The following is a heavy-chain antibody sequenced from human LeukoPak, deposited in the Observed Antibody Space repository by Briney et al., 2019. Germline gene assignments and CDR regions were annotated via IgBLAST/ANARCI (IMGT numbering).Heavy chain of an antibody. V-gene: IGHV3-9*01. CDR1: GLTFDDYA. Sequence: QAGGSLRLSCAASGLTFDDYAMHWVRQAPGKGLEWVSGISWNSGSIGYADSVKGRFTISRDNAKNSLYLQMNSLRAGDTALYYCAKGMLGYCSSTSCHDAFDIWGQGTMVTVSS. CDR3: AKGMLGYCSSTSCHDAFDI. J-gene: IGHJ3*02. CDR2: ISWNSGSI. D-gene: IGHD2-2*01.